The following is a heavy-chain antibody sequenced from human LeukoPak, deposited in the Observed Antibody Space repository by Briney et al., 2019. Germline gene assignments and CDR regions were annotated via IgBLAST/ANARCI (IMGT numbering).Heavy chain of an antibody. Sequence: SETLSLTCTVSGGSISSYYWSWIRQPPGKGLEWIGYIYYSGSTNYNPSLKSRVTISVDTSKNQFSLKLSSVTAADTAVYYCASARNMYYLTFWGRGTLVTVSS. CDR2: IYYSGST. CDR1: GGSISSYY. J-gene: IGHJ4*02. V-gene: IGHV4-59*08. CDR3: ASARNMYYLTF. D-gene: IGHD3-10*01.